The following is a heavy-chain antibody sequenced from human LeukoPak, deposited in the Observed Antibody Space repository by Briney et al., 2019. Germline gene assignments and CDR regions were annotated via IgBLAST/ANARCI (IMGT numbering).Heavy chain of an antibody. V-gene: IGHV3-11*04. CDR2: ISSSGSTI. Sequence: GSLRLSCAASGFTFSDYYMSWIRQAPGKGLEWVSYISSSGSTIYYADSVKGRFTISRDNAKNSLYLQMNSLRAEDTAVYYCAREDRIAARLVYWGQGTLVTVSS. CDR3: AREDRIAARLVY. CDR1: GFTFSDYY. J-gene: IGHJ4*02. D-gene: IGHD6-6*01.